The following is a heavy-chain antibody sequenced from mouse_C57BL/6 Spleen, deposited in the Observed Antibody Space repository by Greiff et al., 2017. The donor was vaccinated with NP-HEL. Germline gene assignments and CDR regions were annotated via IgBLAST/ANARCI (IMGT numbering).Heavy chain of an antibody. V-gene: IGHV5-9-1*02. CDR2: ISSGGDYI. J-gene: IGHJ2*01. CDR1: GFTFSSYA. Sequence: EVQGVESGEGLVKPGGSLKLSCAASGFTFSSYAMSWVRQTPEKRLEWVAYISSGGDYIYYADTVKGRFTISRDNARNTLYLQMSSLKSEDTAMYYCTRGHGSDYFDYWGQGTTLTVSS. D-gene: IGHD1-1*01. CDR3: TRGHGSDYFDY.